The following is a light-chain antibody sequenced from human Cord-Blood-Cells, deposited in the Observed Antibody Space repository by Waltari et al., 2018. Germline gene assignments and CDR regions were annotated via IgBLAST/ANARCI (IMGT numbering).Light chain of an antibody. CDR3: QQSYSTPLT. V-gene: IGKV1-39*01. CDR1: QSISSY. CDR2: AAS. Sequence: IQMTQSPSSLSASVRDSVTITCRASQSISSYLNWYQQKPGKAPKLLIYAASSLQSGVPSRFSGSGSGTEFTLTISSLQPEDFATYYCQQSYSTPLTFGGGTKVEIK. J-gene: IGKJ4*01.